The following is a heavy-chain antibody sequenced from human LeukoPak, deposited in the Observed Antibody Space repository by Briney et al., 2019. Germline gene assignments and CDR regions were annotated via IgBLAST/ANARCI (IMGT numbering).Heavy chain of an antibody. CDR3: ARGLRYSYGYPYYYYYGMDV. CDR2: MNPNSGNT. CDR1: GYTFTSYD. V-gene: IGHV1-8*01. Sequence: GASVKVSCKASGYTFTSYDINWVRQATGQGLEWMGWMNPNSGNTGYAQKFQGRVTMTRNTSISTAYMELSSLRSEDTAVYYCARGLRYSYGYPYYYYYGMDVWGQGTTVTVSS. J-gene: IGHJ6*02. D-gene: IGHD5-18*01.